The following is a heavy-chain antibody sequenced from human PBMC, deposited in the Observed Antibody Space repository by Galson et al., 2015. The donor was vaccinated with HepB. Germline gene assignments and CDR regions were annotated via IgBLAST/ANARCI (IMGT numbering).Heavy chain of an antibody. CDR2: ISYDGSNK. D-gene: IGHD2-15*01. CDR1: GFTFSRYA. J-gene: IGHJ4*02. Sequence: SLRLSCAASGFTFSRYAMHWVRQAPGKGLEWVAIISYDGSNKYYADSVKGRFTISRDNSKNTLYLQMNSLRAEDTAVYYCARVMAGDSLDYWGQGTLVTVSS. V-gene: IGHV3-30*04. CDR3: ARVMAGDSLDY.